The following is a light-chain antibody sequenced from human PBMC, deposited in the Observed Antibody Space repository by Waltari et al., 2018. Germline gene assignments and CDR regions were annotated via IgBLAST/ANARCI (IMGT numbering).Light chain of an antibody. V-gene: IGKV2-28*01. CDR2: LGS. Sequence: DIVMTQSPLSLPVTPGEPASISCRSSQSLLHSNGYNYLDWYLQKPGQSPQLLIYLGSYRAPGVPDRFSGRGSGTDFTLKISRVEAADVGVYYCMQSLQTPRTFG. J-gene: IGKJ1*01. CDR1: QSLLHSNGYNY. CDR3: MQSLQTPRT.